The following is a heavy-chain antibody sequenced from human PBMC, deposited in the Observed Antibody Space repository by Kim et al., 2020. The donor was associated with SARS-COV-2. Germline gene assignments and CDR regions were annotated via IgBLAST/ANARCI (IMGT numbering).Heavy chain of an antibody. V-gene: IGHV3-30*04. CDR3: ARGAKLLWFGELSPNDDAFDI. CDR2: ISYDGSNK. D-gene: IGHD3-10*01. J-gene: IGHJ3*02. Sequence: GGSLRLSCAASGFTFSSYAMHWVRQAPGKGLEWVAVISYDGSNKYYADSVKGRFTISRDNSKNTLYLQMNSLRAEDTAVYYCARGAKLLWFGELSPNDDAFDIWGQGTMVTVSS. CDR1: GFTFSSYA.